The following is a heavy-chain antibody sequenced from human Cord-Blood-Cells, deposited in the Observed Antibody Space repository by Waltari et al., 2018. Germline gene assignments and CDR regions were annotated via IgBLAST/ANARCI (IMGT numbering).Heavy chain of an antibody. CDR3: AKDRTDSSGYYYAFDI. V-gene: IGHV3-23*01. Sequence: EVQLLESGGGLVQPVGSLRLSCAASGFTISSHAISWVRQAPGKGLEWVSAISGSGCSTYYADSVKGRFTISRDNSKNTLYLQMNSLRAEDTAVYYCAKDRTDSSGYYYAFDIWGQGTMVTVSS. J-gene: IGHJ3*02. CDR2: ISGSGCST. D-gene: IGHD3-22*01. CDR1: GFTISSHA.